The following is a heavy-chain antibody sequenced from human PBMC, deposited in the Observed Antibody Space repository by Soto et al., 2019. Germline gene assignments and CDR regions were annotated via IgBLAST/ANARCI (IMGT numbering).Heavy chain of an antibody. V-gene: IGHV4-34*01. Sequence: TSETLSLTCAVYGGSFSGYYWSWIRQPPGKGLEWIGEINHSGSTNYNPSLKSRVTISVDTSKNQFSLKLSSVTAADTAVYYCARGYGDYSLWYFDYWGQGTLVTVSS. J-gene: IGHJ4*02. D-gene: IGHD4-17*01. CDR1: GGSFSGYY. CDR2: INHSGST. CDR3: ARGYGDYSLWYFDY.